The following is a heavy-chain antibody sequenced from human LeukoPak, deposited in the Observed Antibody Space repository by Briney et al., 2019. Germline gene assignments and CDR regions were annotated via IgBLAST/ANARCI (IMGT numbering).Heavy chain of an antibody. Sequence: SETLSLTCAVYGGSFSGYYWSWIRQPPGKGLEWIGEINHSGSTNYNPSLKSRVTISVDTSKNQFSLKLSSVTAADTAVYYCARRRRDVVVVAATPNWFDPWGQGTLVTVSS. J-gene: IGHJ5*02. CDR2: INHSGST. CDR3: ARRRRDVVVVAATPNWFDP. D-gene: IGHD2-15*01. CDR1: GGSFSGYY. V-gene: IGHV4-34*01.